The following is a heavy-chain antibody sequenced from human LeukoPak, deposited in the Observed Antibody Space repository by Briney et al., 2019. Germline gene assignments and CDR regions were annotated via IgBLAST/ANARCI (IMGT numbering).Heavy chain of an antibody. V-gene: IGHV4-34*01. D-gene: IGHD3-10*01. CDR1: GGSFSGYY. CDR2: INHSGST. J-gene: IGHJ5*02. Sequence: SETLSLTCAVSGGSFSGYYWSWIRQPPGKGLEWIGEINHSGSTNYNPSLKSRVTISVDTSKNQFSLKLSSVTAADTAVYYCARRDTMVRGVIRRFDPWGQGTLVTVSS. CDR3: ARRDTMVRGVIRRFDP.